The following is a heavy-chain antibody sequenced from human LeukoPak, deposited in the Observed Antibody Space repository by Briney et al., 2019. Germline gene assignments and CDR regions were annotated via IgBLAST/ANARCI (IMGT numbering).Heavy chain of an antibody. CDR3: ARTYDFWSGSQYYFDS. D-gene: IGHD3-3*01. J-gene: IGHJ4*02. CDR2: IKTDGVTT. V-gene: IGHV3-74*01. Sequence: GGSLRLSCAASGFTLSNYWMHWVRQAPGKGLVWVSRIKTDGVTTNYADSVKGRFTICRDNAKNTLYLQMNSLRAEDTAVYYCARTYDFWSGSQYYFDSWGQGTLVTVSS. CDR1: GFTLSNYW.